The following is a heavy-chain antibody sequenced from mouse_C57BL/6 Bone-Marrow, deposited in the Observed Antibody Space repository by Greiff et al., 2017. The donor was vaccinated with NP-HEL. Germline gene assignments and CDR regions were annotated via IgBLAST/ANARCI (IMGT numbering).Heavy chain of an antibody. CDR3: ARESYYGSSYWYFDV. D-gene: IGHD1-1*01. Sequence: VQLQQPGAELVMPGASVKLSCKASGYTFTSYWMHWVKQRPGQGLEWIGEIDPSDSYTNYNQKFKGQSTLTVDKSSSTAYMQLSSLTSEDAAVYYCARESYYGSSYWYFDVWGTGTTVTVSS. J-gene: IGHJ1*03. CDR2: IDPSDSYT. CDR1: GYTFTSYW. V-gene: IGHV1-69*01.